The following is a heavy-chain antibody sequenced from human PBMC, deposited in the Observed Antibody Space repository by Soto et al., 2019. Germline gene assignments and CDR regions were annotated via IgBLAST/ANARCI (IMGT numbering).Heavy chain of an antibody. J-gene: IGHJ6*02. CDR3: ARVRSYGYGPGAMDV. CDR1: GFTFSDYY. Sequence: QVQLVESGGGLVKPGGSLRVSCAASGFTFSDYYMTWIRQAPGKGLEWVSYISSRSRFIKDADSVKGRFSISRDNAKNSLSLQMNSLRVEDTAIYYCARVRSYGYGPGAMDVWGQGTAVTVSS. D-gene: IGHD3-16*01. CDR2: ISSRSRFI. V-gene: IGHV3-11*06.